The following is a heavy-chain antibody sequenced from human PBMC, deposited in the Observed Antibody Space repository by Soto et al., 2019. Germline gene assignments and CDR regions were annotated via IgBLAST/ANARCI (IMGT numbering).Heavy chain of an antibody. J-gene: IGHJ4*02. V-gene: IGHV3-48*03. Sequence: EMQLVESGGGLVQPGGSLRLSCAASRFTVSDYEMHWVRQTPEKGLEWVSSIDRSGSATYYADSVRGRFTFSRDSAKNSLYLQMNSLRIEDTAVYYCARGWVDGVHFDNWGQGTLVTVSS. CDR1: RFTVSDYE. CDR2: IDRSGSAT. CDR3: ARGWVDGVHFDN. D-gene: IGHD1-1*01.